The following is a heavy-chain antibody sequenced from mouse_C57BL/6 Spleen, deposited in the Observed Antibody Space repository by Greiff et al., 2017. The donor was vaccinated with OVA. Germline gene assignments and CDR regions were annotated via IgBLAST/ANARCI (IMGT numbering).Heavy chain of an antibody. J-gene: IGHJ2*01. CDR1: GFNIKDDY. V-gene: IGHV14-4*01. D-gene: IGHD1-1*01. CDR3: TPITTVVAPFAY. Sequence: EVKLMESGAELVRPGASVKLSCTASGFNIKDDYMHWVKQRPEQGLEWIGWIDPENGDTEYASKFQGKATITADTSSNTAYLQLSSLTSEDTAVYYCTPITTVVAPFAYWGQGTTLTVSS. CDR2: IDPENGDT.